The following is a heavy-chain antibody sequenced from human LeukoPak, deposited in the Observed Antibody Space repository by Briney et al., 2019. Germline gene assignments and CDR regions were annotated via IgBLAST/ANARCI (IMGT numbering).Heavy chain of an antibody. D-gene: IGHD3-22*01. CDR1: GFTFSSYG. CDR2: IRYDGSNK. V-gene: IGHV3-30*02. Sequence: PGGSLRLSCAASGFTFSSYGMHWVRQAPGKGLEWVAFIRYDGSNKYYADSVKGRFTISRDNSKNTLYLQMNSLRAEDTAVYYCAKDGGSSGYYYFDYWGQGTLVTVSS. CDR3: AKDGGSSGYYYFDY. J-gene: IGHJ4*02.